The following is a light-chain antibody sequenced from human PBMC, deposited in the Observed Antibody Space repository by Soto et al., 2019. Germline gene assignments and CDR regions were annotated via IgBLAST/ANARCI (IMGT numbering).Light chain of an antibody. CDR3: QQRSNWPRT. CDR2: DAS. V-gene: IGKV3-11*01. Sequence: EIVMTQSPATLSVSPGERATLSCRASQRVSRNLAWYQQKPGQAPRLLIYDASTRATGVPARFSGSGSGTDFTLTISSLEPEDFAVYYCQQRSNWPRTLGQGTKV. J-gene: IGKJ1*01. CDR1: QRVSRN.